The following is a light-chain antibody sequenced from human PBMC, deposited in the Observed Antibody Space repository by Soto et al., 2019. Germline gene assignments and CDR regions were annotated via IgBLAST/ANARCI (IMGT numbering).Light chain of an antibody. CDR1: QSLLHSNGNTH. V-gene: IGKV2-28*01. CDR2: LGS. Sequence: DIVMTQSPLSLPVTPGEPASISCRSSQSLLHSNGNTHLDWYLQKPGQSPPLLIYLGSNRASGVPDRFSVSGSGTDFTLKISRVEAEDVGVYYCMQALQTPWTFGQGTRVEIK. J-gene: IGKJ1*01. CDR3: MQALQTPWT.